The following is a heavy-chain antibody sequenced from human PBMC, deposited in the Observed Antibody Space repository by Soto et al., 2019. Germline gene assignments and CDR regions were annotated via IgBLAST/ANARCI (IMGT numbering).Heavy chain of an antibody. CDR3: ASVLSTIAGHWFSP. J-gene: IGHJ5*02. D-gene: IGHD2-15*01. CDR2: IYYSGST. CDR1: GGSISSGDYY. V-gene: IGHV4-30-4*01. Sequence: SETLSLTCTVSGGSISSGDYYWSWIRQPPGKGLEWIGSIYYSGSTYYNPSLKSRVTISVDTSKNQFSLKLSSVTAADTAVYYCASVLSTIAGHWFSPWGKGTMVSVSS.